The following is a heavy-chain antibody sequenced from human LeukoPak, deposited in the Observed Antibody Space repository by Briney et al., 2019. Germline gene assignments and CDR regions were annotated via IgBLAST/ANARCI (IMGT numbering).Heavy chain of an antibody. D-gene: IGHD7-27*01. Sequence: GGSLRLSCAASGFTFSSYAMSWVRQAPGKGLEWVSAISGSGGSTYYADSAKGRFTISRDNSKNTLYLQMNSLRAEDTAVYYRAIPGEYLAFDYWGQGTLVTVSS. J-gene: IGHJ4*02. CDR2: ISGSGGST. CDR1: GFTFSSYA. V-gene: IGHV3-23*01. CDR3: AIPGEYLAFDY.